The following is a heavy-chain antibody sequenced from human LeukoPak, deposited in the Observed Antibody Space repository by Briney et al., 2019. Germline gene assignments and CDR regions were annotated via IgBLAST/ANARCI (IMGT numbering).Heavy chain of an antibody. D-gene: IGHD4-23*01. J-gene: IGHJ4*02. CDR3: SRTYGGDS. CDR1: GLTFSNYW. CDR2: IKPDGGAT. Sequence: GGSLRLSCAASGLTFSNYWMSWVRQAPGKGLEWVANIKPDGGATYYVDSLKGRFTISRDNAKNSLFLQMNSLRAEDTAVYYCSRTYGGDSWGQGTLVTVSS. V-gene: IGHV3-7*04.